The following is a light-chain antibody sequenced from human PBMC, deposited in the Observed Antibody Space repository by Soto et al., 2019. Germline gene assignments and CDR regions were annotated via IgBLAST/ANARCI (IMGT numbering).Light chain of an antibody. J-gene: IGLJ1*01. Sequence: QSALTQPASVSGSPGQSITISCTGTSSDVGGYNYVSWYRQHPGKAPKLMIYEVSNRPSGVSNRFSGSKSGNTASLTISGLQAEDEADYYCSSYAGSNNVFGTGTKLTVL. CDR2: EVS. CDR1: SSDVGGYNY. CDR3: SSYAGSNNV. V-gene: IGLV2-14*01.